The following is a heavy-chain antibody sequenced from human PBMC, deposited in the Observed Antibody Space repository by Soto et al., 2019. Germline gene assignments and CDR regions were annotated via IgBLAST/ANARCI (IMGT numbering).Heavy chain of an antibody. CDR3: ARDLGGSHDY. D-gene: IGHD3-16*01. CDR1: GFTFSTYW. Sequence: GGSLRLSCAASGFTFSTYWMHWVRQAPGKGLVWVSRIKTDGSVTTYADSVKGRFTISRDNAKNTLYLQMNTLRAEDTAVYYCARDLGGSHDYWGRGTLVTVSS. CDR2: IKTDGSVT. J-gene: IGHJ4*02. V-gene: IGHV3-74*01.